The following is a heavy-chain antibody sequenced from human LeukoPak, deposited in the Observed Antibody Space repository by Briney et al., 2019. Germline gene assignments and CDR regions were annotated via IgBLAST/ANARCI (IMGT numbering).Heavy chain of an antibody. V-gene: IGHV1-2*02. J-gene: IGHJ4*02. CDR2: INPNSGGT. CDR1: GYTFTGYY. CDR3: ARGPDIVDRPFDY. Sequence: GASVKVSCKASGYTFTGYYMHWVRQAPGQGLEWVGWINPNSGGTNYAQKFQGRVTMTRDTSISTAYMELSRLRSDDTAVYYCARGPDIVDRPFDYWGQGTLVTVSS. D-gene: IGHD2-15*01.